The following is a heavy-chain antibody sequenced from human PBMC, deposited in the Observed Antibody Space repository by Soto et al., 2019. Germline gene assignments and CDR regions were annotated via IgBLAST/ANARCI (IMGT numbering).Heavy chain of an antibody. CDR3: AGRDTGGFLPDFDT. Sequence: QVQLVQSGPEVKKPGSSVKVSCKTSGGTLSSFITYPINWVRQAPGQGPEWMGGIVPNVGTVNYAQRFQGRVTITADKSTGTSYMELNNLRSGDTALYYWAGRDTGGFLPDFDTWGQGTLVTVS. J-gene: IGHJ4*02. CDR2: IVPNVGTV. CDR1: GGTLSSFITYP. V-gene: IGHV1-69*06. D-gene: IGHD2-8*02.